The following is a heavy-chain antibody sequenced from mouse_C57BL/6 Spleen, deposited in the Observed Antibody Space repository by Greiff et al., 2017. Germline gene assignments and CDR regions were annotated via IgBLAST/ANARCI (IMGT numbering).Heavy chain of an antibody. J-gene: IGHJ4*01. V-gene: IGHV1-64*01. CDR2: IHPNSGST. Sequence: QVQLQQSGAELVKPGASVKLSCKASGYTFTSYWMHWVKQRPGQGLEWIGMIHPNSGSTNYNEKFKSKATLTVDKSSSTAYMQLSNLTSEDSAVYYCARPELYYYAMDYWGQGTSVTVSS. CDR1: GYTFTSYW. CDR3: ARPELYYYAMDY.